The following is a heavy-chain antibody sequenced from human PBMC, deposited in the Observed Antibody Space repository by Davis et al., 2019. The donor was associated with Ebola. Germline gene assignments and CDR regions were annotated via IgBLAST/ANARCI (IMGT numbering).Heavy chain of an antibody. CDR2: INRNGDYK. CDR3: TKDLLPGGTDY. V-gene: IGHV3-9*02. Sequence: PGGSLRLSCIVSGLTSDAHAMHRARHAPGNGLEWVSGINRNGDYKGYADSVRGRFTTSRDNAKNSLYLEMTSLRADDTAFYYCTKDLLPGGTDYWGQGTLVTVSP. J-gene: IGHJ4*02. D-gene: IGHD4-23*01. CDR1: GLTSDAHA.